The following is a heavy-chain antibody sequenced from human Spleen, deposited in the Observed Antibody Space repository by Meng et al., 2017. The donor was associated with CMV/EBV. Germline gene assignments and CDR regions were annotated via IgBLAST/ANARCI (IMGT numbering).Heavy chain of an antibody. Sequence: SRVTVSSSFMKWVRQAQGRRLERVSVIYSDDREYDADSMKGRFTISKDNSKNTVYLRMNSLRPDDTAVYYCAREGDGYYFDYWGQGTLVTVSS. J-gene: IGHJ4*02. D-gene: IGHD3-16*01. CDR1: RVTVSSSF. CDR3: AREGDGYYFDY. CDR2: IYSDDRE. V-gene: IGHV3-66*02.